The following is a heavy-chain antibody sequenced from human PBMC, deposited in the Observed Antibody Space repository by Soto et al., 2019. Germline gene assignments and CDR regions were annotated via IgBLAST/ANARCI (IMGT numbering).Heavy chain of an antibody. J-gene: IGHJ5*02. D-gene: IGHD1-26*01. CDR3: ARDAISGSYLFWFDP. Sequence: GGSLRLSCAASGFTFSSYSMNWVRQAPGKGLEWVSYISSSSSTIYYADSVKGRFTISRDNAKNSLYLQMNSLRDEDTAVYYCARDAISGSYLFWFDPWGQGTLVTVSS. V-gene: IGHV3-48*02. CDR1: GFTFSSYS. CDR2: ISSSSSTI.